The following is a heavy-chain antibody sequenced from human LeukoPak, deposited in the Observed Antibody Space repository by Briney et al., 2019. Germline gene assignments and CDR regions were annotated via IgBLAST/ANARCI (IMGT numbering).Heavy chain of an antibody. CDR1: GSSIYSDYF. Sequence: SETLSLTCAVSGSSIYSDYFWAWIRQPPGKGLEWIGSIHHSGTIYYNPSLRSRVTIPVGTSENHFSLNLNSVTAADTALYYCARHSRVIVGAICAYDFWGQGTKVTVSS. CDR3: ARHSRVIVGAICAYDF. CDR2: IHHSGTI. D-gene: IGHD1-26*01. V-gene: IGHV4-38-2*01. J-gene: IGHJ3*01.